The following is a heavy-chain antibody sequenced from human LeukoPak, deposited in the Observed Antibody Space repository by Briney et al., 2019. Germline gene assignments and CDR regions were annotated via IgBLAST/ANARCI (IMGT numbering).Heavy chain of an antibody. J-gene: IGHJ4*02. CDR2: IKQDGGEK. CDR1: GFTFSSYW. V-gene: IGHV3-7*04. D-gene: IGHD5-24*01. Sequence: GGSLRLSCAASGFTFSSYWMSWVRQAPGKGLGGVANIKQDGGEKYYVDSVKGRFTISRDNAKNSLYLQMNSLRPEDTAVYYCAGRGDGNLYYFDHWGQGTLVTASS. CDR3: AGRGDGNLYYFDH.